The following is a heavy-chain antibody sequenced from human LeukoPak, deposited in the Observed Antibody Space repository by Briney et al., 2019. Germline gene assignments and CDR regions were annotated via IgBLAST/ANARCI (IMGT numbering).Heavy chain of an antibody. Sequence: SETLSLTCTVSAVSISNCYWTWIRQPPGKGLEWIGNIHYSGSPNYNPSLKSRVTMSLDTSKNQFSLKLSSVTAADTAVYYCARPVESSIWYDALDIWGQGTVVTVSS. CDR3: ARPVESSIWYDALDI. CDR1: AVSISNCY. D-gene: IGHD6-13*01. J-gene: IGHJ3*02. V-gene: IGHV4-59*08. CDR2: IHYSGSP.